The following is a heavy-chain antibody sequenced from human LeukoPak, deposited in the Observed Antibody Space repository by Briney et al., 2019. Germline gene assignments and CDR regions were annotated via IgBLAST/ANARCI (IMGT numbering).Heavy chain of an antibody. CDR2: ITSEGSGT. D-gene: IGHD1-26*01. Sequence: GGSLRLSCVASGFTFSSYRMHWVRQAPGKGLVWVSHITSEGSGTGYADSVKGRFTISRDNAKNTLYLQMNSLRAEDTATYYCASQHSGSFQPGGQGTLVTVSS. J-gene: IGHJ4*02. CDR1: GFTFSSYR. CDR3: ASQHSGSFQP. V-gene: IGHV3-74*01.